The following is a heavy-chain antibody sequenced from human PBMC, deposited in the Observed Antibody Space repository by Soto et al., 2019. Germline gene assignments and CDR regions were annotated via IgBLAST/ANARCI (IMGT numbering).Heavy chain of an antibody. D-gene: IGHD5-12*01. Sequence: ASVKVSCKASGYTFTSYYIHWVRQAPGQGREWMGWISAYDGNTNYAQKLQGRVTMTTDTSTSTAYMELRSLRSDDTAVYYCARDRNSGYDFWGQGTLVTVSS. CDR2: ISAYDGNT. V-gene: IGHV1-18*04. CDR1: GYTFTSYY. J-gene: IGHJ4*02. CDR3: ARDRNSGYDF.